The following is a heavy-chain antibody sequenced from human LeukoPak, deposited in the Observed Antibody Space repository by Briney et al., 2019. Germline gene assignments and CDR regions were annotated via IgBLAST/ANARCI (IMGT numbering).Heavy chain of an antibody. Sequence: SVKVSCKTSGGTFSSYAISWVRQAPGQGLEWMGGIIPIFGTANYAQKFQGRVTITADESTSTAYMELSSLRSEDTAVYYCARALGYSYGQTSGYFDYWGQGTLVTVSS. V-gene: IGHV1-69*13. D-gene: IGHD5-18*01. CDR3: ARALGYSYGQTSGYFDY. J-gene: IGHJ4*02. CDR2: IIPIFGTA. CDR1: GGTFSSYA.